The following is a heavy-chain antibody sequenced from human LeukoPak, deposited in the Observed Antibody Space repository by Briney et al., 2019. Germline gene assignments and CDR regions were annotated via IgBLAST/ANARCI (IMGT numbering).Heavy chain of an antibody. Sequence: SETLSLTCTVSGGSISSSSYYWGWLRQPPGKGLEWIGSIYYSGSTYYNPSLKSRVTISVDTSKNQFSLKLSSVTAADTAVYYCARRDGYNPLLDYWGQGTLVTVSS. CDR1: GGSISSSSYY. J-gene: IGHJ4*02. CDR2: IYYSGST. V-gene: IGHV4-39*01. D-gene: IGHD5-24*01. CDR3: ARRDGYNPLLDY.